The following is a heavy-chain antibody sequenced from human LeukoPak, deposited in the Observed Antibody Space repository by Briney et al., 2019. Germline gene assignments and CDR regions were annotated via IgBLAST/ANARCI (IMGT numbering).Heavy chain of an antibody. J-gene: IGHJ5*02. CDR1: GGSISSSNSY. Sequence: SETLSLTCIVSGGSISSSNSYWDWIRQPPGRGLEWIGDISHSGTINYNPSLRTRVTISADTSKNQFSLKLNSVTAADTAVYYCATHVRGGNGFDPWGLGTLVTVSS. CDR3: ATHVRGGNGFDP. V-gene: IGHV4-39*01. D-gene: IGHD4-23*01. CDR2: ISHSGTI.